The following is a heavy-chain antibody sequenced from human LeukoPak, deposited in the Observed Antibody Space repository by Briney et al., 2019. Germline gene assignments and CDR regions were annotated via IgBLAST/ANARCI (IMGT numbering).Heavy chain of an antibody. CDR3: ARTYYYDSSGYYWDY. J-gene: IGHJ4*02. CDR2: IYPGDSDT. V-gene: IGHV5-51*01. Sequence: GASLKISCKGSGYSFTSYWIGWVRQLPGKGLEWMGIIYPGDSDTRYSSSFQGQVTISADKSISTAYLQWSSLKASDTAMYYCARTYYYDSSGYYWDYWGQGTLVTVSS. D-gene: IGHD3-22*01. CDR1: GYSFTSYW.